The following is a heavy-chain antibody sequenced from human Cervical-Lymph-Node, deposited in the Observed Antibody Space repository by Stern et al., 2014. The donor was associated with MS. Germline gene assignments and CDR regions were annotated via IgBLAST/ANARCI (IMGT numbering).Heavy chain of an antibody. CDR1: GFTFKRYW. Sequence: EVQLVESGGGLFQPGGSLRLSCAASGFTFKRYWMHWVRQAPGKGLVWVSRINSDGIYTTYADSVKGRFTISRDNAKNTLYVQMNSLRGEDTAVYYCARETDYSKNYDVWGQGTTVTVSS. CDR3: ARETDYSKNYDV. D-gene: IGHD4-11*01. J-gene: IGHJ6*02. CDR2: INSDGIYT. V-gene: IGHV3-74*01.